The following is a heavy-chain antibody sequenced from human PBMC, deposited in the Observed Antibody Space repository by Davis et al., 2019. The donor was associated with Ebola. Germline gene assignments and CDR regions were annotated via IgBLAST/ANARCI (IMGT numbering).Heavy chain of an antibody. CDR2: ISTSSTHT. CDR3: AKSGLSFGVVKYHYGMDV. CDR1: GFTFSDYY. Sequence: GESLKISCAASGFTFSDYYMNWIRQAPGQGLEWVSYISTSSTHTNYADSVKGRFTISRDNSKNTQYLQMNSLRAEDTAVYYCAKSGLSFGVVKYHYGMDVWGKGTTVTVSS. V-gene: IGHV3-11*03. J-gene: IGHJ6*04. D-gene: IGHD3-3*01.